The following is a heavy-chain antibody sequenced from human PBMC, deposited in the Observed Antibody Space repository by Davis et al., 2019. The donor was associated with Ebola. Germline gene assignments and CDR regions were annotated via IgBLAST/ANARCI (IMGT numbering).Heavy chain of an antibody. CDR3: ARGNRNCSGEICANWLDP. J-gene: IGHJ5*02. CDR2: ISSSSSYI. Sequence: PGGSLRLSCAASGFTFSSYNMNWVRQAPGKGLEWVSSISSSSSYIYYADSVKGRFTISRDNAKNSLYLQMNSLRAEDTAVYYCARGNRNCSGEICANWLDPWGQGTLVTVSS. D-gene: IGHD2-15*01. CDR1: GFTFSSYN. V-gene: IGHV3-21*01.